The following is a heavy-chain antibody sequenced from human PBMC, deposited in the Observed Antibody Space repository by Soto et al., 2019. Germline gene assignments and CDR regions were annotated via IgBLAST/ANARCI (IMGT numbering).Heavy chain of an antibody. D-gene: IGHD2-15*01. CDR1: GGSFSGDY. CDR3: ARGSYCRGGSCYGFDP. CDR2: INHSGST. V-gene: IGHV4-34*01. J-gene: IGHJ5*02. Sequence: PSETLSLTCAVYGGSFSGDYWSWIRQPPGKGLEWIGEINHSGSTNYNPSLKSRVTISVDTSKNQFSLKLSSVTAADTAVYYCARGSYCRGGSCYGFDPWGQGTLVTVSS.